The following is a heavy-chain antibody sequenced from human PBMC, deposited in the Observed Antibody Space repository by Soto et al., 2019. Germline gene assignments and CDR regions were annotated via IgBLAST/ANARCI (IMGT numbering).Heavy chain of an antibody. J-gene: IGHJ6*02. Sequence: GESLKISCQGSGYSFTTHWITWVRQTPGKGLGVMGRIDPSNSYINYSPSFQGHVTISVDRSISTAYLQWSRLKASDNAIYYCARRLSGPKEEYNAYYFYGLDVWGQGTKVTVSS. D-gene: IGHD1-1*01. V-gene: IGHV5-10-1*01. CDR2: IDPSNSYI. CDR3: ARRLSGPKEEYNAYYFYGLDV. CDR1: GYSFTTHW.